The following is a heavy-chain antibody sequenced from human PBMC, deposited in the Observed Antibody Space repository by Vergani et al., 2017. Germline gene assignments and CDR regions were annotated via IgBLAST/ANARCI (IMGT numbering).Heavy chain of an antibody. CDR1: GFTFSSYW. V-gene: IGHV3-7*03. D-gene: IGHD1-14*01. CDR2: INQDGSET. Sequence: EVQLVESGGGLVRPGGSLRLSCAASGFTFSSYWMSWVRQAPGKGLEWVANINQDGSETYYVDSVKGRFTISRDKARNSMYLQMNSLRAEDTAVYYCARNRGLDSWGQGTLVTVSS. CDR3: ARNRGLDS. J-gene: IGHJ4*02.